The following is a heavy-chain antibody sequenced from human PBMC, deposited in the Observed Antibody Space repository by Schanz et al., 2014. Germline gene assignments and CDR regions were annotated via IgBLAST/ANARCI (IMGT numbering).Heavy chain of an antibody. V-gene: IGHV3-23*04. CDR2: IDGRGITT. D-gene: IGHD3-9*01. CDR3: ARDRAATGYYIDQ. CDR1: GFTFSNCD. Sequence: EVHLEESGGGLVQPGGSQRLSCAVSGFTFSNCDMTWVRQAPGKGLEWVAIIDGRGITTFYADSVKGRFTISRDNAKNTLYLQMKDVRPDDTAVYYCARDRAATGYYIDQWGQGTLVIVSS. J-gene: IGHJ4*02.